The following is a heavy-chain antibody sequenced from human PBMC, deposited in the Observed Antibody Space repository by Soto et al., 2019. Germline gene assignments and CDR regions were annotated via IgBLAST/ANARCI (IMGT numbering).Heavy chain of an antibody. CDR3: ARTLAAAGSRGYYYYGMDV. CDR1: GYSFTIYC. CDR2: IDPSDSYT. V-gene: IGHV5-10-1*01. J-gene: IGHJ6*02. Sequence: GESLKISCKGSGYSFTIYCISWVLQMPGKGLEWMGRIDPSDSYTNYSPSFQGHVTISADKSISTAYLQWSSLKASDTAMYYCARTLAAAGSRGYYYYGMDVWGQGTTVTVSS. D-gene: IGHD6-13*01.